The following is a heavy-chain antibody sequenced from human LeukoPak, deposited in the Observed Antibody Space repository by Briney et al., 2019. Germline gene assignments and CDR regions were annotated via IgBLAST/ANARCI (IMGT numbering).Heavy chain of an antibody. CDR2: IKVDGSEK. Sequence: GGSLRLSCAASGFTFSSYWLSWVRQAPGKGLEWVANIKVDGSEKYYVDSVKGRFTISRDNAKSSLYLQMNSLRAEDTAVYYCARAGRTFDYWGQGTLVTVSS. J-gene: IGHJ4*02. V-gene: IGHV3-7*03. CDR3: ARAGRTFDY. CDR1: GFTFSSYW.